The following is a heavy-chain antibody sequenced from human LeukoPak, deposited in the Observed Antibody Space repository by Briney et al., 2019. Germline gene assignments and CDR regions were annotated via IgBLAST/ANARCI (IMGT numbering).Heavy chain of an antibody. Sequence: SETLSLTCTVSGGSISSSTYYWGWIRQPPGKGLEWIATIYYSVNTYYNPSLKSRLTISIDPSKHQFSLKLSSLTATDTAVYSCARLRRSHADFWGQGTLVTVSS. D-gene: IGHD6-13*01. J-gene: IGHJ4*02. CDR3: ARLRRSHADF. CDR2: IYYSVNT. V-gene: IGHV4-39*01. CDR1: GGSISSSTYY.